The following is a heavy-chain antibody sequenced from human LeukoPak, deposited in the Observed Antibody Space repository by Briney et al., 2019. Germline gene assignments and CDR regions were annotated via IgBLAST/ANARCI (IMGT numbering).Heavy chain of an antibody. CDR1: GFSISSGYY. V-gene: IGHV4-38-2*01. CDR2: IYYSGST. CDR3: ARLPPAKAAAADY. Sequence: SETLSLTCAVSGFSISSGYYWGWIRPPPGKGLEWIGSIYYSGSTYYNPSLKSRVTISVDTSKNQFSLKLSSVTAADTAVYYCARLPPAKAAAADYWGQGTLVTVSS. J-gene: IGHJ4*02. D-gene: IGHD6-13*01.